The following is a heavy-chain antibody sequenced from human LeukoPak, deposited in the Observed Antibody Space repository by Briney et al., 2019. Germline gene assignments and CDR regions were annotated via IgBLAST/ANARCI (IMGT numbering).Heavy chain of an antibody. CDR1: GGSISSNNYF. CDR3: ATSPRIPHQGFQH. V-gene: IGHV4-39*07. Sequence: SETLSLTCAVSGGSISSNNYFWGWIRQPPGKGLEWIGSVYDSGSTYYNPSLKSRVTMSVDTSKNQFSLKLSSVTAADTAVYSCATSPRIPHQGFQHGARGPLVTAS. J-gene: IGHJ1*01. D-gene: IGHD2-2*01. CDR2: VYDSGST.